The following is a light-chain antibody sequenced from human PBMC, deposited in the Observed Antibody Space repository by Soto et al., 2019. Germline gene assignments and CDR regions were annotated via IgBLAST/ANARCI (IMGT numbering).Light chain of an antibody. Sequence: EILLTQSPGTLSLSPGERATLFCRASQSVSSRSLAWYQQKPGQAPRLLIYAASSRATGIPDRFSGNGSGTDFTLSIGRLEPEDFVVYYCHQYDISPRTFGQGTTLEIK. J-gene: IGKJ2*01. CDR1: QSVSSRS. V-gene: IGKV3-20*01. CDR3: HQYDISPRT. CDR2: AAS.